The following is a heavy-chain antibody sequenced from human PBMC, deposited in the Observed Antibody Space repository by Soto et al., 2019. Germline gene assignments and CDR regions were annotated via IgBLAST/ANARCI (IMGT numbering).Heavy chain of an antibody. D-gene: IGHD3-10*01. Sequence: SETLSLTCAVSNYSINRGFYWAWMRQPPGKGLEWIGNIYHSGSTYYNPSLKSRFTISGDTSKNQFSLKLTSVTAADTAVYFFAGMFSGNSHCDYWGRGNVVMVSS. CDR3: AGMFSGNSHCDY. V-gene: IGHV4-38-2*01. CDR2: IYHSGST. CDR1: NYSINRGFY. J-gene: IGHJ4*01.